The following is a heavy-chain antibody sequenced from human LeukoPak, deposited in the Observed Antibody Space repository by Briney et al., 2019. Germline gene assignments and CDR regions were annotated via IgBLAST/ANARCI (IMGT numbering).Heavy chain of an antibody. Sequence: GGSLRLSCATSGFTFSSYGMHWVRQAPGKGLEWVAVIWYDGSNKYYIDSVKGRFTISRDNSKNTLYLQMNSLRAEDTAVYYCARAGSDYDFWSGYYYYMDVWGKGTTVTVSS. CDR1: GFTFSSYG. CDR3: ARAGSDYDFWSGYYYYMDV. J-gene: IGHJ6*03. CDR2: IWYDGSNK. V-gene: IGHV3-33*01. D-gene: IGHD3-3*01.